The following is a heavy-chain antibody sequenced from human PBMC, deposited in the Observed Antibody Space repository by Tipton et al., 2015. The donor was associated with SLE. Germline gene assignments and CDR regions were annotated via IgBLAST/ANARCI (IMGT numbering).Heavy chain of an antibody. CDR1: GGSFSGYY. CDR3: ASGSYYFDY. CDR2: INHSGST. V-gene: IGHV4-34*01. J-gene: IGHJ4*02. Sequence: TLSLTCAVYGGSFSGYYWSWFRQPPGKGLEWIGEINHSGSTNYNPSLKSRVTISIDTSKNQFSLKLTSVTAADTAVYYCASGSYYFDYWGQGTLVTVSS.